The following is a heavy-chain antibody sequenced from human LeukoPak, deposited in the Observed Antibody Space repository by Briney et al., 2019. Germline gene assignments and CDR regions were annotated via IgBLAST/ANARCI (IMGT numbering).Heavy chain of an antibody. CDR3: AGLEGRFSTDWFYFFDY. V-gene: IGHV4-4*02. Sequence: SETLSLTCIVSGGSISSLNLWSWLRQPPGKGLEWIGEMYLGGTTNFNPSLKSRVTILIDKSKNQLSLQLTSVTAADTAVYYCAGLEGRFSTDWFYFFDYWGQGALVTVSS. J-gene: IGHJ4*02. CDR1: GGSISSLNL. D-gene: IGHD3-9*01. CDR2: MYLGGTT.